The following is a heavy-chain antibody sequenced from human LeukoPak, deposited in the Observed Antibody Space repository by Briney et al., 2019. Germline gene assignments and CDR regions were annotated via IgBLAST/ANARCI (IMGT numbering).Heavy chain of an antibody. CDR1: GGSISSSSYY. V-gene: IGHV4-39*01. J-gene: IGHJ3*02. CDR3: ARQWLVRGSAFDI. D-gene: IGHD6-19*01. Sequence: SETLSLTCTVSGGSISSSSYYWGWIRQPPGKRLEWIGSIYYSGSTYYNPSLKSRVTISVDTSKNQFSLKLSSVTAADTAVYYCARQWLVRGSAFDIWGQGTMVTVSS. CDR2: IYYSGST.